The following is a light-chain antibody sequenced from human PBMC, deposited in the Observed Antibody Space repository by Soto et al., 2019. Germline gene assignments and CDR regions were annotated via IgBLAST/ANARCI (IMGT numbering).Light chain of an antibody. V-gene: IGLV2-11*01. Sequence: QSALTQPRSVSGSPGQSVNISCTGTSSDVGGYNHVSWYQHHPGKAPKLMIYDVSQRPSGVPDRFSGSKSGTTASLTISGLQAEDEADYYCCSYTARFTLLFGGGTKLTVL. J-gene: IGLJ3*02. CDR1: SSDVGGYNH. CDR2: DVS. CDR3: CSYTARFTLL.